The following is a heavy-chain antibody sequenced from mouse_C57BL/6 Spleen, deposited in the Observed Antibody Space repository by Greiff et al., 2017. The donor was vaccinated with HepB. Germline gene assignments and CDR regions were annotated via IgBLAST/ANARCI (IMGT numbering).Heavy chain of an antibody. CDR1: GFTFSDYG. Sequence: EVKLVESGGGLVKPGGSLKLSCAASGFTFSDYGMHWVRQAPEKGLEWVAYISSGRSTIYYADTVKGRFTISRDNAKNTLFLQMTSLRSEDTAMYDCARDGDYGGFDYWGQGTLVTDSA. CDR3: ARDGDYGGFDY. CDR2: ISSGRSTI. V-gene: IGHV5-17*01. J-gene: IGHJ3*01. D-gene: IGHD2-4*01.